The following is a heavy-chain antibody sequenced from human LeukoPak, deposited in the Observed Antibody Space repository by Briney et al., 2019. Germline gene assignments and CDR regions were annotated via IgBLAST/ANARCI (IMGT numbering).Heavy chain of an antibody. V-gene: IGHV3-48*04. Sequence: GGSLRLSCAASGFTFSSYSMNWVRQAPGKGLEWASYISGTGNTKYYADSVKGRFTTSRDNAKNSLFLQMNSLRVEDTAVYYCARPRYGGNSGEFDSWGQGTLVTVSS. CDR2: ISGTGNTK. CDR1: GFTFSSYS. J-gene: IGHJ4*02. D-gene: IGHD4-23*01. CDR3: ARPRYGGNSGEFDS.